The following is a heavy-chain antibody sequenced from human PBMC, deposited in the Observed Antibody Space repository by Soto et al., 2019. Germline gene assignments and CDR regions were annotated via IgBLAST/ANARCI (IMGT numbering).Heavy chain of an antibody. Sequence: QVQLQESGPGLVKPSETLSLTCTVSGGSISSYYWSWIRQPPGKGLEWIGYIYYSGSTNYNPSLKSRVTISVDTSKNQFSLKLSSVTAADTAVYYCARLIRYYYYYMDVWGKGTTVTVSS. CDR3: ARLIRYYYYYMDV. CDR2: IYYSGST. J-gene: IGHJ6*03. V-gene: IGHV4-59*08. CDR1: GGSISSYY.